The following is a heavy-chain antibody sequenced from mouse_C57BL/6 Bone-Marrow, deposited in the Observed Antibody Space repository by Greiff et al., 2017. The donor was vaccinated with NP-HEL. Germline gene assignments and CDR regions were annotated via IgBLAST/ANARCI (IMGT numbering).Heavy chain of an antibody. V-gene: IGHV1-53*01. Sequence: QVQLQQPGTELVKPGASVKLSCKASGYTFTSYWMHWVKQRPGQGLEWIGNINPRNGGTNYNEKFKSKATLTVDKSSSTAYMQLSSLTSEDSAVYYCERKNTVVGPWYFDVWGTGTTVTVSS. CDR2: INPRNGGT. J-gene: IGHJ1*03. CDR3: ERKNTVVGPWYFDV. D-gene: IGHD1-1*01. CDR1: GYTFTSYW.